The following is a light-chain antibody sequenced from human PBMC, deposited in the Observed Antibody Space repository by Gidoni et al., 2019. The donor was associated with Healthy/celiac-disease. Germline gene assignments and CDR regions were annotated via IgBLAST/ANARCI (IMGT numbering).Light chain of an antibody. CDR2: GAS. CDR3: QQYGSSAYT. V-gene: IGKV3-20*01. CDR1: QSVSSSH. J-gene: IGKJ2*01. Sequence: EIVLTQSPGTLSLSPGERATLSCRASQSVSSSHLAWYQQKPGQAPLLLIYGASSSATGIPDRFSGSGSGTDFTLTISRLEPEDFAVYYCQQYGSSAYTFGQGTKLEIK.